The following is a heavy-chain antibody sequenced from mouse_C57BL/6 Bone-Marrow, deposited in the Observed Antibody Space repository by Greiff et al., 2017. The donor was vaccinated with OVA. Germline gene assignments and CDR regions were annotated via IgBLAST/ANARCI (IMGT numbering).Heavy chain of an antibody. CDR3: ARDGGTDGDYYAMDY. CDR2: ISYSGST. CDR1: GYSITSGYD. D-gene: IGHD3-3*01. Sequence: EVKLQESGPGMVKPSQSLSLTCTVTGYSITSGYDWHWIRHFPGNKLEWMGYISYSGSTNYNPSLKSRISITHDTSKNHFFLKLNSVTTEDTATYYCARDGGTDGDYYAMDYWGQGTSVTVSS. J-gene: IGHJ4*01. V-gene: IGHV3-1*01.